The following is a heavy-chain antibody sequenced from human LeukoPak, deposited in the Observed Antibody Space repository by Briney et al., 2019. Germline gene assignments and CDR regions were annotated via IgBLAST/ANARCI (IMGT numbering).Heavy chain of an antibody. CDR1: GGTFSSYA. CDR2: IIPIFGTA. J-gene: IGHJ5*02. Sequence: SVKVSCKASGGTFSSYAISWVRQAPGQGLEWMGGIIPIFGTANYAQKFQGRVTMTRNTSISTAYMELSSLRSEDTAVYYCARGGGMYNWFDPWGQGTLVTVSS. D-gene: IGHD3-16*01. V-gene: IGHV1-69*05. CDR3: ARGGGMYNWFDP.